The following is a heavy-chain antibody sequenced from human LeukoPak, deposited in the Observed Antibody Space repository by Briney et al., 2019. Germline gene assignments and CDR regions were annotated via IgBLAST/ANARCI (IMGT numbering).Heavy chain of an antibody. Sequence: GGSLRLSCAASGFTVSSNYMSWVRQAPGKGLEWVSVIYSGGSTYYADSVKGRFTISRDNSKNTVYPQMNSLRAEDTAVYYCARDHDRGSGWLLTLGYWGQGTLVTVSS. V-gene: IGHV3-53*01. CDR2: IYSGGST. CDR3: ARDHDRGSGWLLTLGY. D-gene: IGHD6-19*01. CDR1: GFTVSSNY. J-gene: IGHJ4*02.